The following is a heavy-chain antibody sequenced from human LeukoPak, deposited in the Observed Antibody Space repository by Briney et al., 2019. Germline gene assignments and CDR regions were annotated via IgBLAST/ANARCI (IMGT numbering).Heavy chain of an antibody. D-gene: IGHD3-9*01. CDR1: GFTVSSNY. J-gene: IGHJ4*02. CDR3: AREYFDWLGGWY. Sequence: GGSLRLSCAASGFTVSSNYMSWVRQAPGKGLEWVSVIYSGGSTYYADSVKGRFTISRDNSKNTLYLQMNSLRAEDTAVYYCAREYFDWLGGWYWGQGTLVTVSS. CDR2: IYSGGST. V-gene: IGHV3-66*01.